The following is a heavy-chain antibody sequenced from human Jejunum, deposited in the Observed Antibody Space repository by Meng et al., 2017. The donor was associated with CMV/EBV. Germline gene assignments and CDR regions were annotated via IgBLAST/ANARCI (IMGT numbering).Heavy chain of an antibody. J-gene: IGHJ4*02. CDR1: TFSSYA. CDR2: ISYDGSNK. V-gene: IGHV3-30*04. CDR3: ARDPAPHYDFWSGPLDY. Sequence: TFSSYAMHWVRQAPGKGLEWVAVISYDGSNKYYADSVKGRFTTSRDNSKNTLYLQMNSLRAEDTAVYYCARDPAPHYDFWSGPLDYWGQGTLVTVSS. D-gene: IGHD3-3*01.